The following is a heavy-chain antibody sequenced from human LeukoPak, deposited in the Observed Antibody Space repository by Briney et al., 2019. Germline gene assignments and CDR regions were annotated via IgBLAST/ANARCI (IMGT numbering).Heavy chain of an antibody. CDR3: ARDPVGADAFDI. Sequence: GASVKVSCKASGYTFTGYYMHWVRQAPGQGLEWMGRISAYNGNTNYAQKLQGRVTMTTDTSTSTAYMELRSLRSDDTAVYYCARDPVGADAFDIWGQGTMVTVSS. V-gene: IGHV1-18*04. CDR1: GYTFTGYY. D-gene: IGHD1-26*01. CDR2: ISAYNGNT. J-gene: IGHJ3*02.